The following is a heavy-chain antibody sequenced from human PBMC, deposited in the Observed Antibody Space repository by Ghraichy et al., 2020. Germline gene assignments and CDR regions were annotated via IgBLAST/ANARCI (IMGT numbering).Heavy chain of an antibody. Sequence: GGSLRLSCAASGFTFSTYAMSWVRQAPGKGLEWVSAISDSGGRTYYADSVRGRFTISRDNSKNTLYLQMNSLRVEDTAVYYCAKPRSSSPNFGYYYYYGVDVWGQGTTVTVSS. CDR3: AKPRSSSPNFGYYYYYGVDV. CDR1: GFTFSTYA. D-gene: IGHD6-6*01. CDR2: ISDSGGRT. J-gene: IGHJ6*02. V-gene: IGHV3-23*01.